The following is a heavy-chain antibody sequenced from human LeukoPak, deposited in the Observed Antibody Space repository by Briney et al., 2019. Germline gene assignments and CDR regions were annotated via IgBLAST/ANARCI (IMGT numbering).Heavy chain of an antibody. Sequence: GSPILLCSASGFTFSSYAKHWVRQAPGEGLEYVFAIISYGGSTYYADSVKGRFTISRDNSKNSLYLQMSSLRAEDTAVYYCVKDGRHVAEGGFDYWGQGTLVTVSS. CDR2: IISYGGST. CDR1: GFTFSSYA. D-gene: IGHD2-15*01. V-gene: IGHV3-64D*09. J-gene: IGHJ4*02. CDR3: VKDGRHVAEGGFDY.